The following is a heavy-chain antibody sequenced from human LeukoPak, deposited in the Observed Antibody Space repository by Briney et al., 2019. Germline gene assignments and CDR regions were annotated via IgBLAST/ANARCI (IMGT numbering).Heavy chain of an antibody. CDR3: ARGGVLQQQLAFDY. D-gene: IGHD6-13*01. Sequence: GASVKVSRKASGYTFTSYDINWVRQATGQGLEWMGWMNPNSGNTGYAQKFQGRVTITRNTSISTAYMELSSLRSEDTAVYYCARGGVLQQQLAFDYWGQGTLVTVSS. CDR1: GYTFTSYD. V-gene: IGHV1-8*03. CDR2: MNPNSGNT. J-gene: IGHJ4*02.